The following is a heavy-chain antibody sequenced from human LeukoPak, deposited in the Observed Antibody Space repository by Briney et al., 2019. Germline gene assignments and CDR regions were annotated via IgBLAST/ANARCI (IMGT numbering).Heavy chain of an antibody. CDR2: SHYSGST. V-gene: IGHV4-39*01. J-gene: IGHJ4*02. CDR3: ARRDYGGLLDY. CDR1: GDSIRSSRYH. D-gene: IGHD4-23*01. Sequence: SQTLSLTCTVSGDSIRSSRYHWAWIRQPPGKGLEWIGSSHYSGSTYYNPSLKSRVTISVDTPKNQLSLKLNSATSSDTAVYFCARRDYGGLLDYWGQGTLVTVSS.